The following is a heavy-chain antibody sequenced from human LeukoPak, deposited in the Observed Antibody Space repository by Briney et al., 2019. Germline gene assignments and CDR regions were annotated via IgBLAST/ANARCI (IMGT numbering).Heavy chain of an antibody. CDR2: IIPIFGTA. D-gene: IGHD3-9*01. J-gene: IGHJ6*02. CDR3: ARDDLDDILTGYSYGMDV. CDR1: GGTFSSYA. Sequence: SVKVSCKASGGTFSSYAIGWVRQAPGQGLEWMGGIIPIFGTANYAQKFQGRVTITADESTSTAYMELSSLRSEDTAVYYCARDDLDDILTGYSYGMDVWGQGTTVTVSS. V-gene: IGHV1-69*13.